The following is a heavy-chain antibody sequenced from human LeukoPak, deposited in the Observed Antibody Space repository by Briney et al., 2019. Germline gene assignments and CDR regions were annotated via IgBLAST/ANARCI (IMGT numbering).Heavy chain of an antibody. CDR1: GFTFSSYW. D-gene: IGHD4-11*01. CDR2: IKQDGSEK. Sequence: GGSLRLSCAASGFTFSSYWMSWVRQAPGKGLEWVANIKQDGSEKYYVDSVKGRFTISRDNAKNSLYLQMNSLRAEDTAVYYCATTLRPPYDYKDYWGQGTLVTVSS. CDR3: ATTLRPPYDYKDY. V-gene: IGHV3-7*01. J-gene: IGHJ4*02.